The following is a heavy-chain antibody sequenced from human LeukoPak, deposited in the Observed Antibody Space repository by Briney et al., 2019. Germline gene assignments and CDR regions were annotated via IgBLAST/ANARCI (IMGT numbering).Heavy chain of an antibody. Sequence: PGGSLRLSCAASGFTFSSYAMSWVRQAPGKGLEWVSAISGSGGSTYYADSVKGRFTISRDNSKNTLYLQMNSLRAEDTAVYYCARAPPPYCSGGSCWDYYYYGMDVWGQGTTVTVSS. V-gene: IGHV3-23*01. D-gene: IGHD2-15*01. CDR3: ARAPPPYCSGGSCWDYYYYGMDV. J-gene: IGHJ6*02. CDR1: GFTFSSYA. CDR2: ISGSGGST.